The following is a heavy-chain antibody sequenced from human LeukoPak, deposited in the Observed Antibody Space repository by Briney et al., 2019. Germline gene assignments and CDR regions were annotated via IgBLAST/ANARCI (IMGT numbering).Heavy chain of an antibody. CDR3: ARGIVLVPAAKEYFDL. CDR1: GGSFSGYY. Sequence: SETLSLTCAVYGGSFSGYYWSWIRQPPGKGLEWIGEINHSGSTNYNPSLKSRVTISVDTSKNQFSLKLSSATAADTSVYYCARGIVLVPAAKEYFDLWGRGTLVTVSS. D-gene: IGHD2-2*01. J-gene: IGHJ2*01. V-gene: IGHV4-34*01. CDR2: INHSGST.